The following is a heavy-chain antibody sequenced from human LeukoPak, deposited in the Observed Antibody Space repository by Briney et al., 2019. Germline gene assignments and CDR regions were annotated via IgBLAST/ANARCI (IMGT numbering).Heavy chain of an antibody. J-gene: IGHJ4*02. CDR3: AKVYGSGSYNSFDY. CDR2: ISSSSSTI. CDR1: GFTFSSYS. Sequence: PGGSLRLSCAASGFTFSSYSMNWVRQAPGKGLEWVSYISSSSSTIYYADSVKGRFTVSRDSSKNTLYLQMNSLRAEDTAVYYCAKVYGSGSYNSFDYWGQGTLVTVSS. D-gene: IGHD3-10*01. V-gene: IGHV3-48*01.